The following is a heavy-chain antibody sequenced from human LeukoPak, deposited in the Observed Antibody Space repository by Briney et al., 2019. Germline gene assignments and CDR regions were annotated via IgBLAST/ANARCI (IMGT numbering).Heavy chain of an antibody. CDR3: ARGLEGSPADSGYDLVPGNTPFDY. J-gene: IGHJ4*02. V-gene: IGHV4-34*01. Sequence: SETLSLTCAVYGGSFIGYYWSWIRQPPGKGLEGIGETNHSGSTNYKPSLNSQVTISVDASKNQFSLKLSSVTAADTAVYYCARGLEGSPADSGYDLVPGNTPFDYWGQGTLVTVSS. CDR2: TNHSGST. CDR1: GGSFIGYY. D-gene: IGHD5-12*01.